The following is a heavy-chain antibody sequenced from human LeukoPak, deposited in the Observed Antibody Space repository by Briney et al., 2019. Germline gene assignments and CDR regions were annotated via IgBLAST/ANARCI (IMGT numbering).Heavy chain of an antibody. J-gene: IGHJ6*02. Sequence: ASVKVSCKASGYTFTSYDINWVRQATGHGLEWMGWMNPNSGNTGYAQKFQGRVTMTRNTSISTAYMELSSLRSEDTAVYYCAREVQRGYYYGMDVWGQGTTVTVSS. V-gene: IGHV1-8*01. CDR3: AREVQRGYYYGMDV. CDR2: MNPNSGNT. CDR1: GYTFTSYD. D-gene: IGHD6-25*01.